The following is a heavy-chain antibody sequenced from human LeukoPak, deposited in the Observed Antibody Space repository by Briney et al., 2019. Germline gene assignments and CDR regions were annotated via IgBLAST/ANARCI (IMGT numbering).Heavy chain of an antibody. Sequence: GGSLRLSCSASGFTFSSYAMSWVRQAPGKGLEWVSAISGSGASTYYADSVKGRFTISRDNSKNTLYLQMNSLRAEDTAVYYCAKDQGYSYGYGFDPWGQGTLVTVSS. CDR2: ISGSGAST. D-gene: IGHD5-18*01. CDR1: GFTFSSYA. J-gene: IGHJ5*02. CDR3: AKDQGYSYGYGFDP. V-gene: IGHV3-23*01.